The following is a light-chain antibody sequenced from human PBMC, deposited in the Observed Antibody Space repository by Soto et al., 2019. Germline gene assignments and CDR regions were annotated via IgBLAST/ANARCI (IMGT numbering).Light chain of an antibody. J-gene: IGLJ1*01. CDR2: GNS. CDR3: QSYDSSLSVYV. CDR1: RSNIGAGYD. V-gene: IGLV1-40*01. Sequence: QSVLTQPPLVSGAPGQRVTISCTGSRSNIGAGYDVHWYQQLPGTAPKLLIYGNSNRPSGVPDRFSGSKSGTSASLAITGLQAEDEADYSCQSYDSSLSVYVFGTGTKLTV.